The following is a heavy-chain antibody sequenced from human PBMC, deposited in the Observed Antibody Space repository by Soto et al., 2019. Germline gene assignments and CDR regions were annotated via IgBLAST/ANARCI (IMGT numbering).Heavy chain of an antibody. CDR2: IIPIFGTA. Sequence: SVKVSCKASGGTFSSYAISWVRQAPGQALEWMGGIIPIFGTANYAQRFQGRVTITADESTSTAYMELSSLRSEDTAVYYCARDLMGYSTEFYYYYGMDVWGQGTTVTVSS. V-gene: IGHV1-69*13. D-gene: IGHD6-13*01. CDR1: GGTFSSYA. J-gene: IGHJ6*02. CDR3: ARDLMGYSTEFYYYYGMDV.